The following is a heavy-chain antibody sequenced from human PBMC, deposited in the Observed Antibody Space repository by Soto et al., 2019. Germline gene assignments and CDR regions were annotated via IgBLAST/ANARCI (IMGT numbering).Heavy chain of an antibody. CDR1: GASITGAF. D-gene: IGHD5-12*01. CDR2: VYHSGSA. CDR3: GRQGGYGGYVDY. J-gene: IGHJ4*01. Sequence: SETLSLTCTVSGASITGAFWSWIRQPPGKGLEWVGDVYHSGSANYNPSLKSRVTMSVDTSKNQFSLTLKSVTAADTAVYYCGRQGGYGGYVDYWGQGTLDTVSS. V-gene: IGHV4-59*01.